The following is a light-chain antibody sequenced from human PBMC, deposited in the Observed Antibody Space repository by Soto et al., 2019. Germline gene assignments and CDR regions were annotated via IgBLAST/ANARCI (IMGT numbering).Light chain of an antibody. CDR2: DVN. J-gene: IGLJ2*01. V-gene: IGLV2-14*03. Sequence: QSVLTQPASVSGSPGQSITISCTGTSSDVGGYNYVSWYQQHPGNAPKLMIYDVNSRPSGVSNCFSGSKSGNTASLTISGLQAEDEADYYCSSYTSSSALILFGGGTKLTVL. CDR3: SSYTSSSALIL. CDR1: SSDVGGYNY.